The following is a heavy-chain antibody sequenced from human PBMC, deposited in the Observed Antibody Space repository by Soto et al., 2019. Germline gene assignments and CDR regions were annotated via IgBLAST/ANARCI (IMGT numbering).Heavy chain of an antibody. CDR3: VREDILGVRSFDY. J-gene: IGHJ4*02. CDR2: ISSGSKTI. CDR1: GFTFSGYS. V-gene: IGHV3-48*02. D-gene: IGHD3-9*01. Sequence: PGGSLRLSCAASGFTFSGYSVNWVRQAPGKGLEWVSYISSGSKTIYYAESVKGRFTVSRDNARNSQYLQMNSLRDEDTAVYYCVREDILGVRSFDYWGQGTLVTV.